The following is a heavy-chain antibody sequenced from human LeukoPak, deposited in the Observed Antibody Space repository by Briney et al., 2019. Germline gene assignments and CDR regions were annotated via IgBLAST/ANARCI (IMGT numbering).Heavy chain of an antibody. CDR3: KEVDY. V-gene: IGHV3-30*04. Sequence: GGSLRLSCAASGFTFSNYAMHWVRQAPGKGLEGVAAISYDGSDKYYADSVKGRFTISRDNSKNTLYLQMNSLRVEDTAVYYCKEVDYWGQGTLVTVSS. J-gene: IGHJ4*02. CDR2: ISYDGSDK. CDR1: GFTFSNYA.